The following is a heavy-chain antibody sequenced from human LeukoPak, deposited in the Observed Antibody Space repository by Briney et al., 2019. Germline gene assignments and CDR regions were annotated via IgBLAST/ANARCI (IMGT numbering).Heavy chain of an antibody. CDR2: IKQDGSEK. V-gene: IGHV3-7*01. Sequence: GGSLRLSCAASGFTFSSYWMSRVRQAPGKGLEWVANIKQDGSEKYYVDSVKGRFTISRDNAKNSLYLQMNSLRAEDTAVYYCAKDYQTGGSYYDDWGDFDYWGQGTLVTVSS. D-gene: IGHD1-26*01. CDR3: AKDYQTGGSYYDDWGDFDY. J-gene: IGHJ4*02. CDR1: GFTFSSYW.